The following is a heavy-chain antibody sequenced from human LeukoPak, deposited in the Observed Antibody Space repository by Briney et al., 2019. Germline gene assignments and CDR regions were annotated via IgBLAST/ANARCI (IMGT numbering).Heavy chain of an antibody. Sequence: GRSLRLSCAASGFTFSSYGMHWVRQAPGKGLEWVAVISYDGSNKYYADSVKGRFTISRDNSKNTLYLQMNSLRAEDTAVYYCAKEPDPYSSSWYTPHYWGQGTLVTVSS. CDR1: GFTFSSYG. CDR2: ISYDGSNK. V-gene: IGHV3-30*18. CDR3: AKEPDPYSSSWYTPHY. D-gene: IGHD6-13*01. J-gene: IGHJ4*02.